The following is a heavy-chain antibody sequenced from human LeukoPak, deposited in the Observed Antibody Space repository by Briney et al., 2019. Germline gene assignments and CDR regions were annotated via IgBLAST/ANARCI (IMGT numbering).Heavy chain of an antibody. D-gene: IGHD3-3*01. J-gene: IGHJ5*02. CDR2: INHSGST. CDR3: ARLEPAIFGAKNWFDP. Sequence: SGTLSLTCTVSGGSISGYYWSWIRQPPGKGLEWIGEINHSGSTNYNPSLKSRVTISVDTSKNQFSLKLSSVTAADTAVYYCARLEPAIFGAKNWFDPWGQGTLVTVSS. V-gene: IGHV4-34*01. CDR1: GGSISGYY.